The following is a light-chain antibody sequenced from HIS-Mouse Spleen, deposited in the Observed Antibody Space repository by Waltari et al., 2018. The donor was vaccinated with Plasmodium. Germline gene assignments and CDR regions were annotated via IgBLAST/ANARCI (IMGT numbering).Light chain of an antibody. J-gene: IGKJ2*01. Sequence: DIQMTQSPSSLSASVGDRVTITCQASQDISNYLNWYQQKPGKAPKLLIYDASNLETGVPSRFSGSGSGTDFTFTISSLQLEDIATYYCQQYDNLPYTVGQGTKLEIK. V-gene: IGKV1-33*01. CDR3: QQYDNLPYT. CDR1: QDISNY. CDR2: DAS.